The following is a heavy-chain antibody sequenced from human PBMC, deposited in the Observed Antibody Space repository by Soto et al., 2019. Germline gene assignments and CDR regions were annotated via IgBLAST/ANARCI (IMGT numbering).Heavy chain of an antibody. CDR2: IYDSGST. Sequence: QVQLQESGPGLVKPSQTLSLTCTVSGGSFSSGSYSWSWIRQLPGRGLEWMGYIYDSGSTFYRPSLKSRVNILMDRSKNQFPLELNSVTAADTAVYYCTGGPIGRVSDIWGQRTMVTVSS. V-gene: IGHV4-31*03. CDR1: GGSFSSGSYS. CDR3: TGGPIGRVSDI. J-gene: IGHJ3*02. D-gene: IGHD3-10*01.